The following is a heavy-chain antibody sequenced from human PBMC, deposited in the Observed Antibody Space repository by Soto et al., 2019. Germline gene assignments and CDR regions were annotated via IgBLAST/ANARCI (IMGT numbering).Heavy chain of an antibody. J-gene: IGHJ6*02. CDR1: GGPITNY. CDR2: INHSGST. CDR3: ARDRLRYYGSVIYSVGSPHYRLAV. V-gene: IGHV4-34*01. Sequence: PSETLSLTCTVSGGPITNYWSWIRQHPGKGLEWIGEINHSGSTNYNPSLKSRVTISVDTSKNQFSLKLSSVTAADTAVYYCARDRLRYYGSVIYSVGSPHYRLAVCGQGTSVPVSS. D-gene: IGHD3-10*01.